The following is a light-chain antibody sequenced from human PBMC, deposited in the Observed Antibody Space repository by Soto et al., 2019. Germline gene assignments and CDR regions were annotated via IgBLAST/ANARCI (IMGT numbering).Light chain of an antibody. CDR1: QSISNW. CDR2: KAS. V-gene: IGKV1-5*03. CDR3: QQYKSYSRT. J-gene: IGKJ1*01. Sequence: DIQMTQSPSTLSASVGDRVTITCRASQSISNWLAWHQQKPGKVPKILIYKASSLESGVPSRFSGSGSGTEFTLTISSLQPDDFATYYCQQYKSYSRTFGQGTTVDIK.